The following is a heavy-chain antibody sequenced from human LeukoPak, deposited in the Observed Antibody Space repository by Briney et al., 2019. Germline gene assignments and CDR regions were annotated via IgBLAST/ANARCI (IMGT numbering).Heavy chain of an antibody. V-gene: IGHV1-18*01. J-gene: IGHJ4*02. D-gene: IGHD4-23*01. CDR3: ARGSMTTVVTNVDY. Sequence: DSVKVSCKPSGYTFTSYGISWVRQAPGQGLEWMGWISAYNGKTNYAQTLQGRATMTTDTSTSTAYMELRSLRSDDTAVYYCARGSMTTVVTNVDYWGQGTLVTVSS. CDR1: GYTFTSYG. CDR2: ISAYNGKT.